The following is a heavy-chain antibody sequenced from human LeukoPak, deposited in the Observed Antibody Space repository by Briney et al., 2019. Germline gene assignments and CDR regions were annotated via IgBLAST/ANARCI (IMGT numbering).Heavy chain of an antibody. J-gene: IGHJ4*02. CDR2: INPNSGGT. CDR1: GYTFTGYY. D-gene: IGHD2-2*01. V-gene: IGHV1-2*02. Sequence: ASVKVSCEASGYTFTGYYMHWVRQAPGQGLEWMGWINPNSGGTNYAQQFQGRVTMTRDTSINTAYMELSRLRSDDTAVYFCAREGGYCRSTSCYDPNFDYWGQGTLVTVSS. CDR3: AREGGYCRSTSCYDPNFDY.